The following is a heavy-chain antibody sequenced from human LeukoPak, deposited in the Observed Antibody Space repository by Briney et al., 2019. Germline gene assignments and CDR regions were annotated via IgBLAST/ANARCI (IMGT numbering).Heavy chain of an antibody. D-gene: IGHD3-22*01. CDR3: ARGGNYYDRSGYFGFDY. Sequence: LRLSCAASGFTFSDHYMSWIRQPPGKGLEWIGYIYYSGNTYYNPSLKSRLTISVDTSKNQFSLKLSSLTAADTAVYYCARGGNYYDRSGYFGFDYWGQGTLVTVSS. V-gene: IGHV4-30-4*08. CDR2: IYYSGNT. J-gene: IGHJ4*02. CDR1: GFTFSDHY.